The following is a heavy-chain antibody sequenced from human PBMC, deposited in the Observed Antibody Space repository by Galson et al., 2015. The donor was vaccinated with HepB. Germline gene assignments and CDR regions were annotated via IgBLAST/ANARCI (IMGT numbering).Heavy chain of an antibody. Sequence: SLRLSCAASGFTFSSYIMHWVRQAPGKGLGWVAVISDDGSNKDYADSVKGRFTISRDNSKNTLYLQMNSLRAEDTAEYYCARDGPNGGYSYGQLRPDAFDIWGQGTLVTVSS. J-gene: IGHJ3*02. CDR1: GFTFSSYI. V-gene: IGHV3-30*04. CDR3: ARDGPNGGYSYGQLRPDAFDI. D-gene: IGHD5-18*01. CDR2: ISDDGSNK.